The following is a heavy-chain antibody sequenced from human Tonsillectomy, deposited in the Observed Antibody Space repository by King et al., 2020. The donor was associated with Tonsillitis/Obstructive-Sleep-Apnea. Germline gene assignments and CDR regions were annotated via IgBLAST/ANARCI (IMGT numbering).Heavy chain of an antibody. V-gene: IGHV1-69*10. CDR3: AVGHSLYMDV. D-gene: IGHD5-18*01. Sequence: VQLVESGAEVKKPGSSVKVSCKASGGTFSSYTITWVRQVRQAPGQGLEWMGEIIPILGKANYAQKFQGRVTITADKSTSTAYMELSSLRSEDTAVYYCAVGHSLYMDVWGQGTTVTVSS. J-gene: IGHJ6*02. CDR1: GGTFSSYT. CDR2: IIPILGKA.